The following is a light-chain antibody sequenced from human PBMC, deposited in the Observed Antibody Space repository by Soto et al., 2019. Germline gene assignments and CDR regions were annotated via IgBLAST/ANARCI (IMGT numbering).Light chain of an antibody. J-gene: IGLJ1*01. CDR3: GSYTTSANYV. V-gene: IGLV2-14*01. Sequence: QSALTQPASVSGSPGQSITISCTGTSSDIDAYNYVSWYQQHPGKAPKLMIYDVSNRPSGISNRFSGSKSGNTASLTISGLQAEDEADYYCGSYTTSANYVFGTGTKVTVL. CDR2: DVS. CDR1: SSDIDAYNY.